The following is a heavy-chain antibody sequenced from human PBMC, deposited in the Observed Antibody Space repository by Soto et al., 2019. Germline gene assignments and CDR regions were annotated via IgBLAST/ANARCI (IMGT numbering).Heavy chain of an antibody. CDR2: INHSGST. D-gene: IGHD2-15*01. CDR3: ARGGGYCSGGSCYSSKAFDY. V-gene: IGHV4-34*01. J-gene: IGHJ4*02. CDR1: GGSFSGYY. Sequence: QVQLQQWGAGLLKPSETLSLTCAVYGGSFSGYYWSWIRQPPGKGLEWIGEINHSGSTNYNPSLKRLVTISVAPSKNQFSLKLSSVTAADTAVYYCARGGGYCSGGSCYSSKAFDYWGQGTLVTVSS.